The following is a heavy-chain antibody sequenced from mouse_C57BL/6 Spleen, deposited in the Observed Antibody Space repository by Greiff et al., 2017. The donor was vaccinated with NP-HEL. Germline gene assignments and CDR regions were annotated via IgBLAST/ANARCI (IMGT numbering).Heavy chain of an antibody. CDR1: GYSFTGYF. CDR2: INPYNGDT. J-gene: IGHJ1*03. Sequence: VQLQQSGPELVKPGDSVKISCKASGYSFTGYFMNWVMQSHGKSLEWIGRINPYNGDTFYNQKFKGKATLTVDKSSSTAHMELRSLTSEDSAVYYWALGITTVVAHWYFDVWGTGTTVTVSS. D-gene: IGHD1-1*01. CDR3: ALGITTVVAHWYFDV. V-gene: IGHV1-20*01.